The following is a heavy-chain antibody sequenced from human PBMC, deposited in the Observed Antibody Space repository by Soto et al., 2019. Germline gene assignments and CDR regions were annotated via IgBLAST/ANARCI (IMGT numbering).Heavy chain of an antibody. CDR2: INHLTTT. D-gene: IGHD5-18*01. CDR1: GGSFSSYH. CDR3: ARGYDTALAPIF. V-gene: IGHV4-34*01. Sequence: PSETLSLTCAVYGGSFSSYHWSWIRQTPGKGLEWIGEINHLTTTNYNPSLKSRVIISLDTPKNQFSPKLSSVTAADTAVYYCARGYDTALAPIFWGQGILVTVSS. J-gene: IGHJ4*02.